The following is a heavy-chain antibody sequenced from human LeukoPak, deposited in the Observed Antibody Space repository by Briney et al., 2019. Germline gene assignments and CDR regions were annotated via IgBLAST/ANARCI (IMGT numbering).Heavy chain of an antibody. D-gene: IGHD6-19*01. V-gene: IGHV3-11*01. CDR3: ASRLSGWYRY. Sequence: PGGSLRLSCAASGFAFSDYYMSWIRQAPGKGLEWISYISSNGTAMYYADSVKGRFTISRDNAKNSLFLQMNSLRAEDTAVYYCASRLSGWYRYWGQGTLVTVSS. J-gene: IGHJ4*02. CDR1: GFAFSDYY. CDR2: ISSNGTAM.